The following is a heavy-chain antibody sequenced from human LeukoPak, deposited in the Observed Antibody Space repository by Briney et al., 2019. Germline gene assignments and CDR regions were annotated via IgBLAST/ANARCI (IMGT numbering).Heavy chain of an antibody. D-gene: IGHD3-3*01. Sequence: ASVKVSCKASGYTFTSYDINWVRQATGQGLEWMGWMNPNSGNTGYAQKFQGRVTMTRNTSISTAYMELSSLRSEDTAVYYCARDYPSGYYTGRAFDIWGQGTMVTVSS. CDR2: MNPNSGNT. CDR1: GYTFTSYD. J-gene: IGHJ3*02. CDR3: ARDYPSGYYTGRAFDI. V-gene: IGHV1-8*01.